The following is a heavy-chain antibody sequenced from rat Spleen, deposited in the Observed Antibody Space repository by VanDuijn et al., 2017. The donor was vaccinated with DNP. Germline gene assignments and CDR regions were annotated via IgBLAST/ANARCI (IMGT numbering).Heavy chain of an antibody. J-gene: IGHJ2*01. D-gene: IGHD1-1*01. CDR1: GFTFSTFP. Sequence: EVQLVESGGGLVQPGRSLKLSCAASGFTFSTFPMAWVRQAPTKGLEWVATISISGGTTYYRDSVKGRFTISRDNAKSTLYLQMNSLRSEDTATYYCTTYTGDWGQGVMVTVSS. CDR3: TTYTGD. CDR2: ISISGGTT. V-gene: IGHV5-46*01.